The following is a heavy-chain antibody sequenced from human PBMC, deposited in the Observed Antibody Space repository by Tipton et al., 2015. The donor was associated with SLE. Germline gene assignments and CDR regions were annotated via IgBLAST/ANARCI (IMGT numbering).Heavy chain of an antibody. CDR2: IYYSGST. CDR1: GGSISSYY. Sequence: GLVKPSETLPLTCTVSGGSISSYYWSWIRQPPGKGLEWIGYIYYSGSTNYNPSLKSRVTISVDTSKNQFSLKLSSVTAADTAVYYCAGRYDSSGIFDYWGQGTLVTVSS. D-gene: IGHD3-22*01. J-gene: IGHJ4*02. CDR3: AGRYDSSGIFDY. V-gene: IGHV4-59*08.